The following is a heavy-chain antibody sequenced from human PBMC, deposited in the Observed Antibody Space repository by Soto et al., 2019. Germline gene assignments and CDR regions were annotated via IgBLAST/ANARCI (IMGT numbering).Heavy chain of an antibody. Sequence: SETLSLTCTVSGGSVGNSNYYWGWIRQSPGKGLEWIGSVYYRGRSYSKSSVKSRVTISVDTSKNQFSLNLNSVTASDTAVYFCVSQRTSVLTQAYFDYWGPGALVTVSS. J-gene: IGHJ4*02. CDR1: GGSVGNSNYY. V-gene: IGHV4-39*01. D-gene: IGHD2-8*01. CDR2: VYYRGRS. CDR3: VSQRTSVLTQAYFDY.